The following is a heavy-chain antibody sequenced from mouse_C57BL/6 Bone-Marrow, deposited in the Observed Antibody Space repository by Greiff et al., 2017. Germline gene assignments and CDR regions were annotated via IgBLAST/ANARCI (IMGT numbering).Heavy chain of an antibody. V-gene: IGHV1-66*01. CDR3: ARSHYGNLFAY. CDR2: IYPGSGNT. Sequence: QVQLQQSGPELVKPGASVKISCKASGYSFTSYYIHWVKQRPGQGLEWIGWIYPGSGNTKYNEKFKGKATLTADTSSSTAYMQLSSLTSEDSAVYYCARSHYGNLFAYWGQGTLVTVSA. CDR1: GYSFTSYY. J-gene: IGHJ3*01. D-gene: IGHD2-1*01.